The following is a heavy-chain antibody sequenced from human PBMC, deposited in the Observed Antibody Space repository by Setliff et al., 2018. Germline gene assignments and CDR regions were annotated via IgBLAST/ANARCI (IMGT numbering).Heavy chain of an antibody. Sequence: SETLSLTWSVSGASITSGGFYWTWIRQPAGKGLEWIGHISPSGSTTYNPSVKSRVTISLDTSKNHFSLKLDSVTAADTALYYCARSPSSGAYWNPRPFYSDYWARGTLVTVSS. J-gene: IGHJ4*02. D-gene: IGHD1-26*01. CDR1: GASITSGGFY. CDR2: ISPSGST. CDR3: ARSPSSGAYWNPRPFYSDY. V-gene: IGHV4-61*09.